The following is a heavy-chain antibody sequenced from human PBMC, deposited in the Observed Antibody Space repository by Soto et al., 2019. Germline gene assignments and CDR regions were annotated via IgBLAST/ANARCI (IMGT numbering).Heavy chain of an antibody. CDR2: IYYTGST. CDR1: GGSISSGGYY. CDR3: ASSPVTGIYYAMDV. J-gene: IGHJ6*02. V-gene: IGHV4-31*02. D-gene: IGHD6-19*01. Sequence: SETLSLTCTVPGGSISSGGYYWSWIRQHPGKGLEWIGNIYYTGSTHYDPSLKSRITISLDTSKNQISLKLSSVTAADTAVYYCASSPVTGIYYAMDVWGQGTAVTVYS.